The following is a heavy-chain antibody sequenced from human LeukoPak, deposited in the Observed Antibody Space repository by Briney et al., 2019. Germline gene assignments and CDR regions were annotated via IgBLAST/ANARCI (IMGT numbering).Heavy chain of an antibody. Sequence: GGSLRLSCAASGFTFSSYAMSWVRQAPGKGLEWVSAISGSGGSTYYADSVKGRFTISRDNSMNTLYLQMNSLRAEDTAVYYCARGYDFWSGYYKYFDYWGQGTLVTVSS. CDR3: ARGYDFWSGYYKYFDY. J-gene: IGHJ4*02. CDR1: GFTFSSYA. V-gene: IGHV3-23*01. CDR2: ISGSGGST. D-gene: IGHD3-3*01.